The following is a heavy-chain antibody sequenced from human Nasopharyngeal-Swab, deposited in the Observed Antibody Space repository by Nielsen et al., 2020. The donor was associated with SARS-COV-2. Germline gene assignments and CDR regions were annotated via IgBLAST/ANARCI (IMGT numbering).Heavy chain of an antibody. D-gene: IGHD3-3*01. CDR2: IYSGGSST. V-gene: IGHV3-23*03. CDR1: GFTFSSNA. CDR3: AKDREYYDFWSGYSPLPIFDY. Sequence: GESLKISCAASGFTFSSNARSGVREAPGKGLEWVSVIYSGGSSTYYADSVKGRFTISRDNSKNTLYLQMNSLRAEDTAVYYCAKDREYYDFWSGYSPLPIFDYWGQGTLVTVSS. J-gene: IGHJ4*02.